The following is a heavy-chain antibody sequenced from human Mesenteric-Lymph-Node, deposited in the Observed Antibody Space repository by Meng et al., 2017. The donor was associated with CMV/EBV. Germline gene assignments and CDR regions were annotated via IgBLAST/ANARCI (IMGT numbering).Heavy chain of an antibody. V-gene: IGHV3-7*01. J-gene: IGHJ6*02. CDR3: AKRFVVPGAIPDYYGMDV. CDR1: GFTFGTYW. D-gene: IGHD2-2*01. CDR2: IKQDGSEK. Sequence: GESLKISCAASGFTFGTYWMSWVRQAPGKGLEWVANIKQDGSEKYYVDSVKGRFTISRDNSKNTLYLQMNSLRAEDTAVYYCAKRFVVPGAIPDYYGMDVWGQGTTVTVSS.